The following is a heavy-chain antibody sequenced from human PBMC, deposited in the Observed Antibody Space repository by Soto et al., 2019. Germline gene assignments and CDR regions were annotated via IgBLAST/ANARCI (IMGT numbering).Heavy chain of an antibody. CDR1: GFTFSDYY. CDR3: ARVADSSGYYYFDY. D-gene: IGHD3-22*01. J-gene: IGHJ4*02. V-gene: IGHV3-11*06. Sequence: TGGSLRLSCAASGFTFSDYYMSWIRQAPGKGLEWVSYISSSSSYTNYADSVKGRFTISRDNAKNSLYLQMNSLRAEDTAVYYCARVADSSGYYYFDYWGQGTLVTVSS. CDR2: ISSSSSYT.